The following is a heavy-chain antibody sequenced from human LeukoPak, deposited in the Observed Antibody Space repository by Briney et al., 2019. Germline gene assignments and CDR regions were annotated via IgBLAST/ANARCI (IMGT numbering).Heavy chain of an antibody. CDR2: IYPGDSDT. V-gene: IGHV5-51*01. CDR1: GYSFTSYW. J-gene: IGHJ6*03. Sequence: NLGESLKISCKGSGYSFTSYWIGWVRQMPGKGLEWMGIIYPGDSDTRYSPSFQGQVTISADKSISTSDLQWSSLKASDTAMYYCARYSGSYLITYYYYYYMDVWGKGTTVTVSS. CDR3: ARYSGSYLITYYYYYYMDV. D-gene: IGHD1-26*01.